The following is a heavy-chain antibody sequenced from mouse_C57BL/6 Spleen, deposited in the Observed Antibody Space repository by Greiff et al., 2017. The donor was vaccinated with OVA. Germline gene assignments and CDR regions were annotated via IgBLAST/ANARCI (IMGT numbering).Heavy chain of an antibody. CDR2: IYPGTGDT. V-gene: IGHV1-12*01. D-gene: IGHD2-5*01. J-gene: IGHJ3*01. CDR3: AREDSKFAWFAD. CDR1: GYTFTSYN. Sequence: QVQLKQSGAELVRPGASVKMSCKASGYTFTSYNMHWVKQTPRQGLEWIGAIYPGTGDTSYNQKFKGKATLTAAKSSSTAYMQLSSLTSEDSAVYFCAREDSKFAWFADWGKGTLVTVSA.